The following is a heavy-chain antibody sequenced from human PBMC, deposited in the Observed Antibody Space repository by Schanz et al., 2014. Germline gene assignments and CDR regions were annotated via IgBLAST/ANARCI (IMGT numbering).Heavy chain of an antibody. Sequence: QVQLVQSGGEVKKPGASVKVSCKASGYTFTGYYMHWVRQAPGQGLEWMGQINPNSGATIYAQNFQGRVTMTRDTSISTAYMELSRLRSDDTAVYYCARGLVRYFAYWGQGTLVTVSS. CDR3: ARGLVRYFAY. D-gene: IGHD2-8*02. CDR1: GYTFTGYY. V-gene: IGHV1-2*06. J-gene: IGHJ4*02. CDR2: INPNSGAT.